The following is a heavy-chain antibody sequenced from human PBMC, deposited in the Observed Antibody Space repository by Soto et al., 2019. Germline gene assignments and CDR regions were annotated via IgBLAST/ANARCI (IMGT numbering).Heavy chain of an antibody. CDR3: VRQGFGRLHGLGDV. V-gene: IGHV4-59*08. Sequence: QVQLQESGPGLVKPSETLSLTCTVSDDSSSSYKWSWIRQPPGRRLEWIGYIDSNGGTSYNPSLQSRVTISIDTSTKQFSLKLSSVTAADTAVYYCVRQGFGRLHGLGDVWGQGTTVTVSS. CDR2: IDSNGGT. CDR1: DDSSSSYK. D-gene: IGHD3-10*01. J-gene: IGHJ6*02.